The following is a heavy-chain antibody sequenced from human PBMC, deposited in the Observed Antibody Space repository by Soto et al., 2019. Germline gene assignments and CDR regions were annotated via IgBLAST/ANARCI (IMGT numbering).Heavy chain of an antibody. CDR2: IQYHGINK. V-gene: IGHV3-30*02. J-gene: IGHJ4*02. D-gene: IGHD3-22*01. CDR3: ARGLDYDSSGYYLDF. Sequence: RGGSLRLSCAASGFTFSTYGMHCVRQAPGKGLEWVAFIQYHGINKDYADSVKGRFTISRDNSRNTLYLQMNSLRAEDTAVYYCARGLDYDSSGYYLDFWGQGALVTVSS. CDR1: GFTFSTYG.